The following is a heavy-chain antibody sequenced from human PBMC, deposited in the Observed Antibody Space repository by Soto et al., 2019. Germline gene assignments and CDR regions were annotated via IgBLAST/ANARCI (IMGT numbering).Heavy chain of an antibody. CDR2: IIPIFGTA. CDR3: ASSTYYDFWSASPKPNWFDP. Sequence: SVKVSCKASGGTFSSYAIGWVRQAPGQGLEWMGGIIPIFGTANYAQKFQGRVTITADESTSTAYMELSSLRSEDTAVYYCASSTYYDFWSASPKPNWFDPWGQGTLVTVSS. V-gene: IGHV1-69*13. CDR1: GGTFSSYA. D-gene: IGHD3-3*01. J-gene: IGHJ5*02.